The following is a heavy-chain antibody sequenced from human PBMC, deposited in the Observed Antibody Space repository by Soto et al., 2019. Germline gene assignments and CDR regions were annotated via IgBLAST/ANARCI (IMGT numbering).Heavy chain of an antibody. Sequence: GASVKVSCKASGSTFTGYYMHWVRQAPGQGLEWMGWINPNSGGTNYAQKFQGRVTMTRDSSISTAYMELSRLRSDYTAVYYCGRDPTSYDILTGCLDYWGQGTLVTVSS. CDR2: INPNSGGT. D-gene: IGHD3-9*01. CDR1: GSTFTGYY. CDR3: GRDPTSYDILTGCLDY. V-gene: IGHV1-2*02. J-gene: IGHJ4*02.